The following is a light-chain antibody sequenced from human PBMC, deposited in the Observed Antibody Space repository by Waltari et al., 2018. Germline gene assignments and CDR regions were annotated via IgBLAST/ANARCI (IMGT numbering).Light chain of an antibody. J-gene: IGLJ3*02. V-gene: IGLV2-23*02. CDR3: CSYAGRNIWV. CDR1: SRSFGFYHI. Sequence: QSALTQPASVPESPGQSITISCTATSRSFGFYHIVAWYHQHPGKAPALVGYEVISRPSGVSNRFSGSKSGNTASLTISGLQAEDEADYYCCSYAGRNIWVFGGGTKLTVL. CDR2: EVI.